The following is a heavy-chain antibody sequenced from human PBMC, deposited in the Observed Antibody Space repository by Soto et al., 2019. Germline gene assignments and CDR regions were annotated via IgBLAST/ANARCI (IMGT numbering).Heavy chain of an antibody. V-gene: IGHV3-48*02. J-gene: IGHJ5*02. D-gene: IGHD6-19*01. Sequence: EVQLVESGGGLVQPGGSLRLSCSASGFTFSSHNMNWVRQAPGKGLEWVSYISSSSTTKYYADSVKGRFTISRENAKNSLYLQMNNLRDEDAPVYYYARPSSGWQNWFDPWGQGTLVTVSS. CDR1: GFTFSSHN. CDR2: ISSSSTTK. CDR3: ARPSSGWQNWFDP.